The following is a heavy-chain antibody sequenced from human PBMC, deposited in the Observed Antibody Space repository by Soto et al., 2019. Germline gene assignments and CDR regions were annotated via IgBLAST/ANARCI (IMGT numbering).Heavy chain of an antibody. D-gene: IGHD6-19*01. J-gene: IGHJ5*02. V-gene: IGHV1-69*13. CDR3: AREGGYSSGWSRWFDP. Sequence: ASVKVSCKASGGTFSSYAISWVRQAPGQGLEWMGGIIPIFGTANYAQKFQGRVTITADESTSTAYMELSSLRSEDTAVYYCAREGGYSSGWSRWFDPWGQGTLVTVSS. CDR1: GGTFSSYA. CDR2: IIPIFGTA.